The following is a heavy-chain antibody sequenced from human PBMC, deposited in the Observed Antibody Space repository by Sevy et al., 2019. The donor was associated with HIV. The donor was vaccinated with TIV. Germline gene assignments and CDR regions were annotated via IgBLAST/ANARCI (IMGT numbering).Heavy chain of an antibody. D-gene: IGHD2-21*02. V-gene: IGHV3-48*01. J-gene: IGHJ4*02. Sequence: GGSLRLSCVASGFSFIHENMNWVRQAPGKGLEWLSYISTSGSTIYQTDSVKGRFTISRDKAKNSLFLQMKSLRVEDTAIYYCVRDWDDKFSYGDSDPAVDCWGQGTLVTVSS. CDR2: ISTSGSTI. CDR1: GFSFIHEN. CDR3: VRDWDDKFSYGDSDPAVDC.